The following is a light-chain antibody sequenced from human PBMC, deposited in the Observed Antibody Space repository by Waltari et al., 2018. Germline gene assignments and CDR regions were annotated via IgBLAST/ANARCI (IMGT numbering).Light chain of an antibody. Sequence: SSELTQDPAVSVALGQTVRITCPGDSLRSYYASWYQQQPGQAPVLVIDGKNNRPSGIPDRFSGSSSGNTASLTITGAQAEDEADYYCNSRDSSGNHLRVFGTGTKVTVL. V-gene: IGLV3-19*01. CDR1: SLRSYY. CDR3: NSRDSSGNHLRV. J-gene: IGLJ1*01. CDR2: GKN.